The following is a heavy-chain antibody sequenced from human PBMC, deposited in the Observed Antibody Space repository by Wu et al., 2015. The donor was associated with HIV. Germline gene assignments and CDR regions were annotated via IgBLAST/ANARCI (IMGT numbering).Heavy chain of an antibody. CDR3: ATPRSPGFSSAWPTYFDY. D-gene: IGHD6-19*01. J-gene: IGHJ4*02. Sequence: QVQLVQSGAEVKKPGSSVKIPCRASGNTFNAINWVRQAPGQGLEWMGGIIPLFGTRDYAQIFQGRLTITTDESTSTAYMSLSSLRSEDTAVYYCATPRSPGFSSAWPTYFDYWGQGTLVTVSS. CDR2: IIPLFGTR. V-gene: IGHV1-69*05. CDR1: GNTFNA.